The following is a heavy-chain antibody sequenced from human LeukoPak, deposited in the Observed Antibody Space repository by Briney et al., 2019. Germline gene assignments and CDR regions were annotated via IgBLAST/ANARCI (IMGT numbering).Heavy chain of an antibody. J-gene: IGHJ4*02. CDR1: GFTLSSYW. Sequence: PGGSLRLSCAASGFTLSSYWMTWVRQAPGKGLEWVAVISFDGTNKFYADSVKGRFTISRDNSKNALYLQMNSLRAEDTAVYYCAKGGYYERPWYFDYWGQGTLVTVSS. CDR2: ISFDGTNK. CDR3: AKGGYYERPWYFDY. V-gene: IGHV3-30*18. D-gene: IGHD3-22*01.